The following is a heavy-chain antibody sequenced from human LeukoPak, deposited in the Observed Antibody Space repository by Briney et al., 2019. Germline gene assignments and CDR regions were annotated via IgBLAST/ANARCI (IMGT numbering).Heavy chain of an antibody. V-gene: IGHV4-30-4*08. D-gene: IGHD6-13*01. CDR2: IYYSGST. Sequence: SQTLSLTCTVSGGSISSGDYYWSWIRQPPGKGLEWIGYIYYSGSTYYNPSLKSRVTISVDTSKNQFSLKLSSVTAADTAVYYCARGIASAGHHFDYWGQGTLVTVSS. J-gene: IGHJ4*02. CDR1: GGSISSGDYY. CDR3: ARGIASAGHHFDY.